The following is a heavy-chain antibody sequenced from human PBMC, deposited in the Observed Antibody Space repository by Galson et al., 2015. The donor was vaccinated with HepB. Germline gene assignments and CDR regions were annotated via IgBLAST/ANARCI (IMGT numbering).Heavy chain of an antibody. D-gene: IGHD1-26*01. CDR2: MNPYSGNT. Sequence: SVKVSCKASGYTFTSYGINWVRQATGQGLEWMGWMNPYSGNTDYAQKLQGRVTMTTDTSTSTAYMELSSLRSEDTAVYYCARKDGSNVPVEFDMDVWGQGTTVTVSS. J-gene: IGHJ6*02. V-gene: IGHV1-8*02. CDR1: GYTFTSYG. CDR3: ARKDGSNVPVEFDMDV.